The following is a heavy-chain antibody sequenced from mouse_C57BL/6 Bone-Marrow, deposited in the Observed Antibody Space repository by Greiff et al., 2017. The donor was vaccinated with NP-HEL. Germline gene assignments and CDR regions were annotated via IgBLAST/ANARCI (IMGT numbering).Heavy chain of an antibody. Sequence: EVKVEESGPSLVRPSQTLSLTCTVTGFSINSDCYWIWIRQFPGNKLEYIGYTFYSGITYYNPSLESRTYITRDTSKNQFSLKLSSVTTEDIATYYCARYGYDEDYFDYWGQGTTLTVSS. D-gene: IGHD2-2*01. J-gene: IGHJ2*01. CDR3: ARYGYDEDYFDY. CDR1: GFSINSDCY. V-gene: IGHV3-3*01. CDR2: TFYSGIT.